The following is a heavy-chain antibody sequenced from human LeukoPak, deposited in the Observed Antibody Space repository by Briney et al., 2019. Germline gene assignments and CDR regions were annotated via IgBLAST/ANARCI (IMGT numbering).Heavy chain of an antibody. D-gene: IGHD6-19*01. Sequence: GGSLRLSCAASRFTFSDYYMSWIRQAPGKGLEWVSDISSSGGTIYYADSVKGRFTISRDNAKNSLYLQMNSLRAEDTAVYYCARDDRGSGGYVIDYWGQGTLVTVSS. CDR1: RFTFSDYY. CDR3: ARDDRGSGGYVIDY. J-gene: IGHJ4*02. V-gene: IGHV3-11*01. CDR2: ISSSGGTI.